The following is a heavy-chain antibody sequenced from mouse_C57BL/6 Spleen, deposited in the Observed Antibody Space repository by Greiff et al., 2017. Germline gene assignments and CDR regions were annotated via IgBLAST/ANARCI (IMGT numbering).Heavy chain of an antibody. Sequence: VQLQQSGPGLVKPSQSLSLTCSVTGYSITSGSYWNWIRQFPGNKLEWMGYISYDGSNNYNPSPKNQISFTRDTSKNQFFLKLNSLTTEDTATYYGARGDGYYQAWFADWGQGTLVTVSA. CDR1: GYSITSGSY. V-gene: IGHV3-6*01. CDR2: ISYDGSN. D-gene: IGHD2-3*01. J-gene: IGHJ3*01. CDR3: ARGDGYYQAWFAD.